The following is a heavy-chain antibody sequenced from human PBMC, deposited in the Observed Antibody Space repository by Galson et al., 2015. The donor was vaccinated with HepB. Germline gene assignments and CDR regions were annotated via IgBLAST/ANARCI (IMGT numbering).Heavy chain of an antibody. V-gene: IGHV4-34*01. CDR1: GGSFSGYY. CDR3: ARGYSSDWSLPFDY. J-gene: IGHJ4*02. D-gene: IGHD6-19*01. CDR2: INHSGST. Sequence: LSLTCAVYGGSFSGYYWSWIRQPPGKGLEWIGEINHSGSTNYNPSLKSRVTISVDTSKNQFSLKLSSVTAADTAVYYCARGYSSDWSLPFDYWGQGTLVTVSS.